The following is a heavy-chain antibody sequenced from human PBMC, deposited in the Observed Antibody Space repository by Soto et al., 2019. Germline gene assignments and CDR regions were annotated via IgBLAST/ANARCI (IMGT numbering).Heavy chain of an antibody. CDR3: AKDMSLEYYYGMDV. Sequence: QVQLVESGGGVVQPGRSLRLSCAASGFTFSSYGMHWVRQAPGKGLEWAAVISYDGSNKYYADSVKGRFTISRDNSKNTLYLQMNSLRAEDTAVYYCAKDMSLEYYYGMDVWGQGTTVTVSS. V-gene: IGHV3-30*18. D-gene: IGHD1-1*01. J-gene: IGHJ6*02. CDR2: ISYDGSNK. CDR1: GFTFSSYG.